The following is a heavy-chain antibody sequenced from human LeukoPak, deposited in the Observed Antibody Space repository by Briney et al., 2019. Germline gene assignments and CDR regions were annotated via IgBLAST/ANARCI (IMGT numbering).Heavy chain of an antibody. CDR2: LFHHAHT. Sequence: SETLSLTCSVSGASISTSTHYWAWHRQAQGKGLEWNGSLFHHAHTYYHPSLHSRLTIPVHTSKNEFYLNLASVTASDTGVYFCSRRGTTSSIGWFAPWGQGAPVTVSS. J-gene: IGHJ5*02. CDR1: GASISTSTHY. CDR3: SRRGTTSSIGWFAP. D-gene: IGHD3-16*01. V-gene: IGHV4-39*01.